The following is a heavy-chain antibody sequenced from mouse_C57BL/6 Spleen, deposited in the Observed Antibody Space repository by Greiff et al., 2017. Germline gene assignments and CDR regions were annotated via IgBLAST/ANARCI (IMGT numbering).Heavy chain of an antibody. CDR3: ARYHYGYGHAMDY. D-gene: IGHD2-2*01. V-gene: IGHV1-69*01. CDR2: IDPSDSYT. J-gene: IGHJ4*01. CDR1: GYTFTSYW. Sequence: QVQLQQPGAELVMPGASVKLSCKASGYTFTSYWMNWVKQRPGQGLVWIGEIDPSDSYTNYNQKFKGKSKLTVDKSSSTAYMQLSSLTSEDSAVDCCARYHYGYGHAMDYWGQGTSVTVSS.